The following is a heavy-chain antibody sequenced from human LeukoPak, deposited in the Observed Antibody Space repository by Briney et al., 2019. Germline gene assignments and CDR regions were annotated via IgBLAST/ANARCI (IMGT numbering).Heavy chain of an antibody. CDR2: INQDGSEK. D-gene: IGHD1-26*01. V-gene: IGHV3-7*03. CDR1: GFTFDDYW. Sequence: GGSLRLSCGASGFTFDDYWMSWVRQAPGQGLEWVANINQDGSEKYYLDSAKGRFTISRDNARNSLYLQVNSLRAEDTAVYYCARDQVGAYDYWGQGTLVTVSS. J-gene: IGHJ4*02. CDR3: ARDQVGAYDY.